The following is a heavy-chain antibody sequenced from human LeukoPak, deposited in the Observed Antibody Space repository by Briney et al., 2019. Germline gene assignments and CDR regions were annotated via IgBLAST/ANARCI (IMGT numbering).Heavy chain of an antibody. Sequence: VSYISSSSSTIYYADSVKGRFTISRDNAKNSLYLQMNSLRDEDTAVYYCARVGAMVCDYWGQGTLVTVSS. J-gene: IGHJ4*02. CDR2: ISSSSSTI. D-gene: IGHD5-18*01. CDR3: ARVGAMVCDY. V-gene: IGHV3-48*02.